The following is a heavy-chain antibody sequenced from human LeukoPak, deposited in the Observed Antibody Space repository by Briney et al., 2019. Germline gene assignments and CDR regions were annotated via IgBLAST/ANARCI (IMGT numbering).Heavy chain of an antibody. CDR3: ARGYYYDSSGYLPDAFDI. J-gene: IGHJ3*02. Sequence: SETLSLTCTVSGGSISSYYWSWIRQPPGKGLEWIGYIYYSGSTYYNPSLKSRVTISVDTSKNQFSLKLSSVTAADTAVYYCARGYYYDSSGYLPDAFDIWGQGTMVTVSS. V-gene: IGHV4-59*12. CDR2: IYYSGST. D-gene: IGHD3-22*01. CDR1: GGSISSYY.